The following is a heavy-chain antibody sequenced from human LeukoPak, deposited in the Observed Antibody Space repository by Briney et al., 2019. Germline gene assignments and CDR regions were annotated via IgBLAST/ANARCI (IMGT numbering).Heavy chain of an antibody. CDR2: IYYSGNT. V-gene: IGHV4-39*07. Sequence: SETLSLTCAVSGGSISGSSYFWGWIRQPPGKGLEWIGSIYYSGNTYYNPSLKSRVTISVDTSKNQFSLKLSSVTAADTAVYYCARASPRRYDYWGQGTLVTVSS. CDR1: GGSISGSSYF. CDR3: ARASPRRYDY. J-gene: IGHJ4*02.